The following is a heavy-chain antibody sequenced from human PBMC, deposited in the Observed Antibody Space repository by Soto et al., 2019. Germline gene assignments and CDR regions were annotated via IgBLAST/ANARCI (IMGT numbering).Heavy chain of an antibody. D-gene: IGHD3-10*01. J-gene: IGHJ5*02. CDR1: GYTFTGYY. CDR3: ARDADGSGSYYPYNWFDP. CDR2: INPNSGGT. V-gene: IGHV1-2*02. Sequence: ASVKVSCKASGYTFTGYYMHWVRQAPEQGLEWMGWINPNSGGTNYAQKFQGRVTMTRDTSISTAYMELSRLRSDDTAVYYCARDADGSGSYYPYNWFDPWGQGTLVTVSS.